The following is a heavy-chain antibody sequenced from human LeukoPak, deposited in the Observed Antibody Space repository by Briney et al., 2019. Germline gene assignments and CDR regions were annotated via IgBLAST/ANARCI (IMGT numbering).Heavy chain of an antibody. V-gene: IGHV3-7*01. CDR3: ARESLGSGSGSLRRPCDY. Sequence: PGGSLRLSCAASGFTFSSYEMSWVRQAPGKGLEWVANIKQDGSEKYYVDSVKGRFTISRDNAKNSLYLQMNSLRAEDTAVYYCARESLGSGSGSLRRPCDYWGQGTLVTVSS. CDR2: IKQDGSEK. J-gene: IGHJ4*02. CDR1: GFTFSSYE. D-gene: IGHD1-26*01.